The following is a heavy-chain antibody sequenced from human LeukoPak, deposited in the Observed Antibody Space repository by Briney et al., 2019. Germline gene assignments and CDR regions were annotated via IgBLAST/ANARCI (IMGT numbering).Heavy chain of an antibody. J-gene: IGHJ6*02. Sequence: GGSLRLSCAASGFTFSSYGMHWVRQAPGKGLEWVAVISYDGSNKYYADSVKGRFTISRDNSKNTLYLQMNSLRAEDTAVYYCAKSEISSGYFRNYYYYYGMDVWGQGTTVTVPS. CDR2: ISYDGSNK. CDR3: AKSEISSGYFRNYYYYYGMDV. D-gene: IGHD3-22*01. V-gene: IGHV3-30*18. CDR1: GFTFSSYG.